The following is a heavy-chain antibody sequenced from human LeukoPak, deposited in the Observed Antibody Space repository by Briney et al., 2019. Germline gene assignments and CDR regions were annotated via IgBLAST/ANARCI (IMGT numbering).Heavy chain of an antibody. V-gene: IGHV3-74*01. J-gene: IGHJ4*02. D-gene: IGHD6-19*01. CDR3: AKDHGSGWYGFGGN. CDR1: GFTFNTYW. CDR2: IYSDGSRT. Sequence: GGSLRLSCAASGFTFNTYWMHWVRQGPGKGLVWVSRIYSDGSRTTYADSVRGRFTISRDNSRNTLYLQMNSLRAEDTAVYYCAKDHGSGWYGFGGNWGQGTLVTVSS.